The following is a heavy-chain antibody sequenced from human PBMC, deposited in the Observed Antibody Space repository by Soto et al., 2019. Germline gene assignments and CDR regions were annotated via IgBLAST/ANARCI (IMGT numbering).Heavy chain of an antibody. CDR1: GDSINSDKYY. D-gene: IGHD3-3*01. CDR3: ARGRTYDFWSGYYVLDYFDY. Sequence: SETLSLTCSVSGDSINSDKYYWGWIRQPPGKGLEWIGSIYFRGNTYYNPSLQTRVTISVDTSKNQFSLKLSSVTAADTAVYYCARGRTYDFWSGYYVLDYFDYWGQGTLVTVSS. V-gene: IGHV4-39*07. J-gene: IGHJ4*02. CDR2: IYFRGNT.